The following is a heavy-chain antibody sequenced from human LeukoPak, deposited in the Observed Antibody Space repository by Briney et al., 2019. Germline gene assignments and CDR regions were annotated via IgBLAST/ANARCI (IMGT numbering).Heavy chain of an antibody. CDR3: ARDAVSVAGIRGDLD. Sequence: ASVKASCKASGYTFTSYGISWVRQAPGQGLEWMGWISAYNGNRNYTQKLQGRVTMTTDTSTSTAYMELRSLRSDDTAVYYCARDAVSVAGIRGDLDWGQGTLVTVSS. J-gene: IGHJ4*02. CDR2: ISAYNGNR. CDR1: GYTFTSYG. V-gene: IGHV1-18*01. D-gene: IGHD6-19*01.